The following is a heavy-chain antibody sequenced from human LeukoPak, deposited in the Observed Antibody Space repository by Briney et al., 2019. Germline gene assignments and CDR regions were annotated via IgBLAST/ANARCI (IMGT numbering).Heavy chain of an antibody. V-gene: IGHV4-34*01. CDR2: INHSGGT. CDR1: GGSFSGYY. Sequence: SETLSLTCAVYGGSFSGYYWSWIRQPPGKGLEWIGEINHSGGTNYNPSLKSRVTISVDTSKNQFSLKLSSVTAADTAVYYCARYSGSYYGFDYWGQGTLVTVSS. D-gene: IGHD1-26*01. J-gene: IGHJ4*02. CDR3: ARYSGSYYGFDY.